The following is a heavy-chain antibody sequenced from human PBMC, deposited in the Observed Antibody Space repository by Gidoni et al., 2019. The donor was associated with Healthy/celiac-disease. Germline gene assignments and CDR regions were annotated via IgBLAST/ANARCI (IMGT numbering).Heavy chain of an antibody. Sequence: QVQLVESGGGVVQPGRSLRLSCAASGFTFSSYAMHWVRQAPGKGLEWVAVISYDGSNKYYADSVKGRFTISRDNSENTLYLQMNSLRAEDTAVYYCARDDDYYDSSGYWGAFDYWGQGTLVTVSS. CDR2: ISYDGSNK. V-gene: IGHV3-30*04. D-gene: IGHD3-22*01. CDR1: GFTFSSYA. CDR3: ARDDDYYDSSGYWGAFDY. J-gene: IGHJ4*02.